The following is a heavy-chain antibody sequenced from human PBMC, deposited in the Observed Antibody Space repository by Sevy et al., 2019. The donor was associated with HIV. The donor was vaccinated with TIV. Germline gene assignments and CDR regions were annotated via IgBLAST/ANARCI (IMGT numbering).Heavy chain of an antibody. CDR3: ARRSSNNYVSGFGQENWFDP. V-gene: IGHV5-51*01. CDR1: GYSFTSYW. D-gene: IGHD1-1*01. Sequence: GESLKISCKGSGYSFTSYWIGWVRQMPGKGLEWMGIIYPGDSDTRYSPSFQGQVTISADKSISTAYLQWSSLKASDTAMHYCARRSSNNYVSGFGQENWFDPWGQGTLVTVSS. J-gene: IGHJ5*02. CDR2: IYPGDSDT.